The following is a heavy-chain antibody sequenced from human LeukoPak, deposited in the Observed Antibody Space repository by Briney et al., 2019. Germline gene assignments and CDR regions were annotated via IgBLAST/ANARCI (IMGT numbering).Heavy chain of an antibody. CDR2: ISSSGTYK. CDR1: GFTFSSYS. J-gene: IGHJ4*02. V-gene: IGHV3-21*01. Sequence: PGGSLRLPCAVSGFTFSSYSMSWVRQAPGKGREWVSSISSSGTYKYYADSVKGRFTISRDNAKNSLYLQMNSLRAEDTAVYYCAKGKDSVAGATNDYWGQGTLVTVSS. D-gene: IGHD6-19*01. CDR3: AKGKDSVAGATNDY.